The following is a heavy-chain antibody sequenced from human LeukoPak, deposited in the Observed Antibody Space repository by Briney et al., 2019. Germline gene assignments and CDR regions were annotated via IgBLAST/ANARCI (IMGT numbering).Heavy chain of an antibody. J-gene: IGHJ4*02. CDR2: INHSGST. D-gene: IGHD3-9*01. CDR1: GGSVSSYY. V-gene: IGHV4-34*01. CDR3: ARGGQTGYTY. Sequence: SETLSLTCSVSGGSVSSYYWSWIRQPPGKGLEWIGEINHSGSTNYNPSLKSRVTISVDTSKNQFSLKLSSVTAADTAVYYCARGGQTGYTYWGQGTLVTVSS.